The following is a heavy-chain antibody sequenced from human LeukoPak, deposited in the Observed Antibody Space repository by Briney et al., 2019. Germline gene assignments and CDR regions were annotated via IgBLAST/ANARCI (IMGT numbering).Heavy chain of an antibody. V-gene: IGHV3-23*01. J-gene: IGHJ4*02. CDR2: ISGSGGST. CDR3: AKGGRHIPAAYDY. CDR1: GFTFSSYE. Sequence: GGSLRLSCAASGFTFSSYEMNRVRQAPGKGLEWVSTISGSGGSTYYADSVKGRFTISRDNSKNTLSLQMESLRAGDTAVYFCAKGGRHIPAAYDYWGQGALVTVSS. D-gene: IGHD6-13*01.